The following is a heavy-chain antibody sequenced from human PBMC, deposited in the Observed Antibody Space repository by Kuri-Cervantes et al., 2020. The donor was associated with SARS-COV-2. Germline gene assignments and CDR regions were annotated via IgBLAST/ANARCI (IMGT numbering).Heavy chain of an antibody. V-gene: IGHV3-21*01. Sequence: GESLKISCAASGFTFRSYSMNWVRQTPGKGLEWVSSIDSSSDYIYYADSVKGRFTISRDNANNSLSLQMNSLGAEDTAGYYCARAKLGGYDAFDLWGQGTMVTVSS. CDR2: IDSSSDYI. J-gene: IGHJ3*01. CDR3: ARAKLGGYDAFDL. D-gene: IGHD3-22*01. CDR1: GFTFRSYS.